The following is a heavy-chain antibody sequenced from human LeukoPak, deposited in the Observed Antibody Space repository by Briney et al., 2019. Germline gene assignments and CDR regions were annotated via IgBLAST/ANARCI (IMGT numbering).Heavy chain of an antibody. V-gene: IGHV3-23*01. CDR1: GFTFSRYA. Sequence: PGGSLRLSCAASGFTFSRYAMSWVRQAPGKGLEWVSAIGSGAGNTYYADSVKGRFTMSRDNPKNTLYLQMNSLRAEDTAVYYCAKGGGAMVRGLTPADYWGQGTLVTVSS. D-gene: IGHD3-10*01. CDR2: IGSGAGNT. J-gene: IGHJ4*02. CDR3: AKGGGAMVRGLTPADY.